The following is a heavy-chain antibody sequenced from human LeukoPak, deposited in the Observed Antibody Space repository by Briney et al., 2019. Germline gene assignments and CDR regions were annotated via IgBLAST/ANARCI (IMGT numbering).Heavy chain of an antibody. CDR1: GFTFSSYG. CDR3: AKGITFGGVIVPMAFDY. CDR2: IRYDGSNK. J-gene: IGHJ4*02. D-gene: IGHD3-16*02. V-gene: IGHV3-30*02. Sequence: GGSLRLSCAASGFTFSSYGMHWVRQAPGKGLEWVAFIRYDGSNKYYADSVKGRFTISRDNAKNSLYLHMNSLRAEDMALYYCAKGITFGGVIVPMAFDYWGQGTLVTVSS.